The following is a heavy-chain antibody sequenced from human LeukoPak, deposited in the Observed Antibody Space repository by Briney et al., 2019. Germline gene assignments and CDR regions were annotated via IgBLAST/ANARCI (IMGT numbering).Heavy chain of an antibody. CDR1: GYSISNGYY. D-gene: IGHD6-19*01. CDR3: ARRHSSGWFYY. V-gene: IGHV4-38-2*02. J-gene: IGHJ4*02. CDR2: IYRSGST. Sequence: SETLSLTCTVSGYSISNGYYWDWIRQPPGSGLEWIGNIYRSGSTSYNPSLKSRVTISVDTSKNQFSLKVNSVTAADTAVYYCARRHSSGWFYYWGQGTLVTVSS.